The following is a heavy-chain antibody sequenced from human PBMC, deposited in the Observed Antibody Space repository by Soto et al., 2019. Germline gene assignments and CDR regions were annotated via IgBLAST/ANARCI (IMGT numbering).Heavy chain of an antibody. V-gene: IGHV4-59*01. CDR2: IYYSGST. J-gene: IGHJ6*03. D-gene: IGHD6-13*01. CDR3: ARGLPGFYYYYYYMDV. CDR1: GGSISSYY. Sequence: SETLSLTCTVSGGSISSYYWSWIRQPPGKGLEWIGYIYYSGSTNYNPSLKSRVTISVDTSKNQFSLKLSSVTAADTAVYYCARGLPGFYYYYYYMDVWGKGTTVTVSS.